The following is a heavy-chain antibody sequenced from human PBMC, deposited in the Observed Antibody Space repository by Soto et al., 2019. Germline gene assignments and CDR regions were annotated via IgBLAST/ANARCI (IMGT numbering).Heavy chain of an antibody. Sequence: GGSLRLSCAASGFTFSSYAMSWVRQAPGKGLEWVSAISGSGGSTYYADSVKGRFTISRDNSKSTLYLQMNSLRAEDTAVYYCAKDRDDFWSGYYLAAGYWGQGTLVTVSS. D-gene: IGHD3-3*01. V-gene: IGHV3-23*01. CDR3: AKDRDDFWSGYYLAAGY. J-gene: IGHJ4*02. CDR2: ISGSGGST. CDR1: GFTFSSYA.